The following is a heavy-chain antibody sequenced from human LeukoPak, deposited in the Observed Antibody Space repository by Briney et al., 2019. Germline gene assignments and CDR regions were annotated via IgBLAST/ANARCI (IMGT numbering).Heavy chain of an antibody. CDR1: GFTFSSYW. CDR3: ARDTSGLFDY. V-gene: IGHV3-7*01. Sequence: PGGSLRLSGAASGFTFSSYWMSWVRQAPGKGLEWVANINQDGSQKNYVDSVKGRFTISRDNARNSLYLQMSTLRAEDTGLYYCARDTSGLFDYWGQGSLVTVSS. CDR2: INQDGSQK. J-gene: IGHJ4*02.